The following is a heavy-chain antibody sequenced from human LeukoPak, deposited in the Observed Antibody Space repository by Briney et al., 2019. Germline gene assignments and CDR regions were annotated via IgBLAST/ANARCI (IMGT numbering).Heavy chain of an antibody. Sequence: SETLSLTCTVSGGSISSTSYYWGWIRQPPGTGLEWIGSIYYSGSTYYNPSLKSRVTISVDTSKNQFSLKLSSVIAADTAVYYCARESDRYCYSTSCPNWYDPWGQGTLVTVSS. CDR3: ARESDRYCYSTSCPNWYDP. CDR2: IYYSGST. CDR1: GGSISSTSYY. J-gene: IGHJ5*02. V-gene: IGHV4-39*07. D-gene: IGHD2-2*01.